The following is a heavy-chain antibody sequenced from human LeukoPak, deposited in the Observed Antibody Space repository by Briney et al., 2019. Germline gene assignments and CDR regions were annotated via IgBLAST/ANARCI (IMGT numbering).Heavy chain of an antibody. V-gene: IGHV3-64*01. D-gene: IGHD2-2*01. J-gene: IGHJ4*02. Sequence: GGSLRLSCAASGFTFSSYAMHWVRQAPGKGLEYVSAISSNGGSTYYANSVKGRFTISRDNSENTLYLQMGSLRAEDMAVYYCARGIVVVPAAMGYYFDYWGQGTLVTVSS. CDR2: ISSNGGST. CDR1: GFTFSSYA. CDR3: ARGIVVVPAAMGYYFDY.